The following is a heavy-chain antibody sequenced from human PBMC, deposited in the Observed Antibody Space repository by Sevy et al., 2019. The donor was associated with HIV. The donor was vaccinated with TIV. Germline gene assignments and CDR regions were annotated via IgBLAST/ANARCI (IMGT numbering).Heavy chain of an antibody. Sequence: GGSLRLSCAASGFAFTNYYAMHWVRQAPGKGLEWVALISFDESDKYYADSVKGRFTISRENFKKTLYLQMNSLTTEDTAVYYCARPRANYVDNYFFYAMDVWGQGTTVTVSS. V-gene: IGHV3-30-3*01. D-gene: IGHD4-17*01. CDR1: GFAFTNYYA. CDR2: ISFDESDK. J-gene: IGHJ6*02. CDR3: ARPRANYVDNYFFYAMDV.